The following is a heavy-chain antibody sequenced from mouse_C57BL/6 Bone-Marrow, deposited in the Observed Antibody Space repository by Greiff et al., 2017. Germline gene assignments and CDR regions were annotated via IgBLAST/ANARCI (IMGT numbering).Heavy chain of an antibody. V-gene: IGHV1-15*01. CDR2: IDPETGGT. J-gene: IGHJ2*01. CDR3: TRFDYYGSFDY. Sequence: VHLVESGAELVRPGASVTLSCKASGYTFTDYEMHWVKQTPVHGLEWIGAIDPETGGTAYNQKFKGKAILTADKSSSTAYMELRSLTSEDSAVYYCTRFDYYGSFDYWGQGTTLTVSS. D-gene: IGHD1-1*01. CDR1: GYTFTDYE.